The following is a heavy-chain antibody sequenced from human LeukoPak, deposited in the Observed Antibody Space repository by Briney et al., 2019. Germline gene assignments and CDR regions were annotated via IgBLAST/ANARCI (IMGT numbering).Heavy chain of an antibody. CDR2: IKQDGSEK. Sequence: GGSLRLSCAASGFTFSSYWMSWVRQVPGKGLEWVANIKQDGSEKYYVDSVNGRFTISRDNAKNSLYLQVNSVRAEDTAVYYCARRKTVKSRIRFLETSFTPSAFDIWGQGTMVTVSS. CDR3: ARRKTVKSRIRFLETSFTPSAFDI. J-gene: IGHJ3*02. V-gene: IGHV3-7*01. CDR1: GFTFSSYW. D-gene: IGHD3-3*01.